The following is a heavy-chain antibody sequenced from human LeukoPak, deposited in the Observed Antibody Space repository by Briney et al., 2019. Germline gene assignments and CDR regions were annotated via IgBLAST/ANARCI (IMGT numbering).Heavy chain of an antibody. CDR1: GYSFTTYW. Sequence: GESLKISCKGSGYSFTTYWIGWVRQMPGKGLEWMGVIYPGDSDTRYSPSFQGQVTISADKSISTAYLQWSSLGASDTAIYYCARPHSDWYFALWGRGTLVTVSS. D-gene: IGHD2-21*01. CDR2: IYPGDSDT. CDR3: ARPHSDWYFAL. J-gene: IGHJ2*01. V-gene: IGHV5-51*01.